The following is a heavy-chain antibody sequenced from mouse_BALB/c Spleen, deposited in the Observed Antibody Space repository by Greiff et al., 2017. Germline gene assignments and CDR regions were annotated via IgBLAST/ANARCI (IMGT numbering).Heavy chain of an antibody. CDR2: ISSGSSTI. D-gene: IGHD1-2*01. CDR1: GFTFSSFG. V-gene: IGHV5-17*02. CDR3: ARDYYGYEGAMDY. J-gene: IGHJ4*01. Sequence: DVHLVESGGGLVQPGGSRKLSCAASGFTFSSFGMHWVRQAPEKGLEWVAYISSGSSTIYYADTVKGRFTISRDNPKNTLFLQMTSLRSEDTAMYYCARDYYGYEGAMDYWGQGTSVTVSS.